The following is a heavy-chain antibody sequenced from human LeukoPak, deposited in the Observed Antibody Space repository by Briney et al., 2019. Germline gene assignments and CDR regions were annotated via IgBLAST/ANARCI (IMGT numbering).Heavy chain of an antibody. D-gene: IGHD6-6*01. CDR3: ARGTIADRYLFDN. V-gene: IGHV3-7*01. Sequence: GGGLRLSCAASGFTFSSYWMSWVRQAPGKGLEWVADIRQDGNEKYYVDSVKGRFTISRDNRKNSLYLQMDSLRAEDTAVYYCARGTIADRYLFDNWGQGTLVT. CDR2: IRQDGNEK. CDR1: GFTFSSYW. J-gene: IGHJ4*02.